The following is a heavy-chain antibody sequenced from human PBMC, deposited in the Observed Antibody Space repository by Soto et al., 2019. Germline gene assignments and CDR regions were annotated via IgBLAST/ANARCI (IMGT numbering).Heavy chain of an antibody. CDR2: IYYSGST. Sequence: PSETLSLTCTVSGGSISSSSYYWGWIRQPPGKGLEWIGSIYYSGSTYYNPSLKSRVTISVDTSKNQFSLKLSSVTAADTAVYYCARHYNTYCSSTSCSGNWFDPWGQGTLVTVSS. CDR3: ARHYNTYCSSTSCSGNWFDP. V-gene: IGHV4-39*01. CDR1: GGSISSSSYY. D-gene: IGHD2-2*01. J-gene: IGHJ5*02.